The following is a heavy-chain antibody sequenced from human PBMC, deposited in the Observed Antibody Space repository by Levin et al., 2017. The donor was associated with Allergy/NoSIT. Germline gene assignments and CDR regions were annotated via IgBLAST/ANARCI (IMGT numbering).Heavy chain of an antibody. D-gene: IGHD3-3*01. CDR3: AKVRDGDFWSGCLDY. CDR2: ISYDGSNK. CDR1: GFTFSSYG. Sequence: LSLTCAASGFTFSSYGMHWVRQAPGKGLEWVAVISYDGSNKYYADSVKGRFTISRDNSKNTLYLQMNSLRAEDTAVYYCAKVRDGDFWSGCLDYWGQGTLVTVSS. J-gene: IGHJ4*02. V-gene: IGHV3-30*18.